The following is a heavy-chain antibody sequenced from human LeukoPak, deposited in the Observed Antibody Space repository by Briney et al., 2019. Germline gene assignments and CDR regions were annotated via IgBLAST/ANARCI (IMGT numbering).Heavy chain of an antibody. Sequence: GASVKVSCKASGGTFSSYAISWVRQAPGQGLEWMGGIIPIFGTANYAQKFQGRVTITADESTSTAYMELRSLRSDDTAVYYCVAAISGMDVWGQGTTVTVSS. CDR1: GGTFSSYA. V-gene: IGHV1-69*13. CDR3: VAAISGMDV. D-gene: IGHD6-19*01. J-gene: IGHJ6*02. CDR2: IIPIFGTA.